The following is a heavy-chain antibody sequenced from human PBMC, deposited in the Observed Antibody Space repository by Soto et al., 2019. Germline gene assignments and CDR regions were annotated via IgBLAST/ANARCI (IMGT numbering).Heavy chain of an antibody. Sequence: QVQLQESGPGLVKPSGTLSLTCAVSGGSISSTNWWTWVRQSPGRGLEWIGEIYHSGTTNYSPSLQSRVDIAVDMSTNPFSLTLISVTAADTAVYYCAFPATADFDYWGKGILVTVSS. J-gene: IGHJ4*02. CDR2: IYHSGTT. D-gene: IGHD6-13*01. CDR1: GGSISSTNW. CDR3: AFPATADFDY. V-gene: IGHV4-4*02.